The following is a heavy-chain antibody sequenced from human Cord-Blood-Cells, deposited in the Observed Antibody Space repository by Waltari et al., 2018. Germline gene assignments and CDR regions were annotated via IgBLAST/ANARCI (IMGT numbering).Heavy chain of an antibody. Sequence: QVTLKESGPVLVKPTETLTLTCTVSGFSLSNARMGVSWIRQPPGKALEWLAHRFSNDEKSYSTALKSRLTISKDTSKSQVVLTMTNMDPVDTATYYCARMNYSSSSWYFDLWGRGTLVTVSS. J-gene: IGHJ2*01. D-gene: IGHD6-6*01. V-gene: IGHV2-26*01. CDR2: RFSNDEK. CDR3: ARMNYSSSSWYFDL. CDR1: GFSLSNARMG.